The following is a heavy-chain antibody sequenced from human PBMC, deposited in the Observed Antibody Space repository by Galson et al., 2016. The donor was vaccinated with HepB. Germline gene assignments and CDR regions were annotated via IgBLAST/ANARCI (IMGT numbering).Heavy chain of an antibody. J-gene: IGHJ4*02. Sequence: ETLSLTCTVSTDSISTKFYYWSWIRQPPGKGLEWIASIYNSGTTYYNPSLKSRVTISVDTSYNRFSLKLGSVTAADAGVYYCTGTMVRGFSYFDYWGLGTLVVVS. D-gene: IGHD3-10*01. CDR3: TGTMVRGFSYFDY. V-gene: IGHV4-39*01. CDR1: TDSISTKFYY. CDR2: IYNSGTT.